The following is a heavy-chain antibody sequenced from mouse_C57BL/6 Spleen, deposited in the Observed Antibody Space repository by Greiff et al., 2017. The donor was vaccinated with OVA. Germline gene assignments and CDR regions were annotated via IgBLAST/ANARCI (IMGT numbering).Heavy chain of an antibody. D-gene: IGHD2-1*01. V-gene: IGHV3-6*01. CDR3: APVTTLYYYAMDY. Sequence: DVKLQESGPGLVKPSQSLSLTCSVTGYSIPSGYYWNWIRQFPGNKLEWMGYISYDGSNNYNPSLKNRISITRDTSKNQFFLKLNSVTTEDTATYYCAPVTTLYYYAMDYWGQGTSVTVSS. J-gene: IGHJ4*01. CDR1: GYSIPSGYY. CDR2: ISYDGSN.